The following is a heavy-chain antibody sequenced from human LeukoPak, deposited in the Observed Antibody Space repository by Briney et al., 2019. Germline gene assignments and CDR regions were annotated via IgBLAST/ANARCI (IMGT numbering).Heavy chain of an antibody. CDR1: GFTFSSYA. CDR2: ISGGGDGT. V-gene: IGHV3-23*01. Sequence: GGSLRLSCVASGFTFSSYAMNWVRQAPGKGLEWVSGISGGGDGTYYADSAKGRFTISRDNSKNTLYLQMTSLRAEDTAIYYCAKRGTACTSTRCNIDYCGQGTLVTVSS. CDR3: AKRGTACTSTRCNIDY. J-gene: IGHJ4*02. D-gene: IGHD2-2*01.